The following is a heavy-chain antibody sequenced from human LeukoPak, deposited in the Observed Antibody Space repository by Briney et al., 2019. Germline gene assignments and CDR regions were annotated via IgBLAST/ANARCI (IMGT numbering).Heavy chain of an antibody. CDR1: GFPFSTYA. Sequence: PGGSLRLSCAASGFPFSTYAMSWVRQAPGKGLEWVSIITSSGGSTNYADSVKGRFTISRDNSKNTLYLQMNSLKPDDTAVYYCSTDVTGGAISFWGQGALVTVSS. CDR2: ITSSGGST. CDR3: STDVTGGAISF. D-gene: IGHD1-14*01. V-gene: IGHV3-23*01. J-gene: IGHJ4*02.